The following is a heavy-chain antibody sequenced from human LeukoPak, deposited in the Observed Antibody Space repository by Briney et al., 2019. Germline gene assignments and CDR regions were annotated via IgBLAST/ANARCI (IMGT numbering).Heavy chain of an antibody. Sequence: GASVKVSCKXSGGTFSSYAISWVRQAPGQGLEWMGRIIPIFGTANYAQKFQGRVTITTDESTSTAYMELSSLRSEDTAVYYCASTRSYYDSSGYFPYWGQGTLVTVSS. CDR1: GGTFSSYA. CDR2: IIPIFGTA. CDR3: ASTRSYYDSSGYFPY. J-gene: IGHJ4*02. V-gene: IGHV1-69*05. D-gene: IGHD3-22*01.